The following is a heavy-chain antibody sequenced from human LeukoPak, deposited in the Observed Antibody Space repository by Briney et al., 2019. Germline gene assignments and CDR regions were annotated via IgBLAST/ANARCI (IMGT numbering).Heavy chain of an antibody. CDR3: ARVLGSVGYYYYYYMDV. Sequence: SETLSLTCAVSGGSFSSHYWSWIRQPPGKGLEWIGYIYYSGSTNYNPSLKSRVTISVDTTKNQFSLKLSSVTAADTAVYYCARVLGSVGYYYYYYMDVWGKGTTVTVSS. D-gene: IGHD7-27*01. CDR2: IYYSGST. CDR1: GGSFSSHY. J-gene: IGHJ6*03. V-gene: IGHV4-59*11.